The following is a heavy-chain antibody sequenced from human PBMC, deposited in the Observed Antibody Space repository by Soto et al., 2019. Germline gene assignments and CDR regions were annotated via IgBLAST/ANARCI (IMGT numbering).Heavy chain of an antibody. V-gene: IGHV1-69*13. D-gene: IGHD6-6*01. CDR3: ARYLEGRSSSSANWFDP. J-gene: IGHJ5*02. CDR1: GGTFSSYA. CDR2: IIPIFGTA. Sequence: SVKVSCKASGGTFSSYAISWVRQAPGQGLEWMGGIIPIFGTANYAEKFQGRVTITADESTSTAYMELSSLRSEDTAVYYCARYLEGRSSSSANWFDPWSQGTLVTVSS.